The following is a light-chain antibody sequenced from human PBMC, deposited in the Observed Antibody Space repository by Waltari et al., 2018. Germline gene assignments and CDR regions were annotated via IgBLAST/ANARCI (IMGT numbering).Light chain of an antibody. CDR3: QQTYSAPYT. CDR2: AVS. CDR1: QSITTY. V-gene: IGKV1-39*01. J-gene: IGKJ2*01. Sequence: DIQMTQSPSSLSASVGDRLTITCRASQSITTYLNWFQHKPGKAPDLLIYAVSNLQSGVPSGFSGSGSGTDFTLTISSLQPEDFATYYCQQTYSAPYTFGQGTKLEIK.